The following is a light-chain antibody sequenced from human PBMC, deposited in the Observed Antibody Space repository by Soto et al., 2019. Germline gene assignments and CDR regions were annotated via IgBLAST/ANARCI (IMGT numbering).Light chain of an antibody. Sequence: EIVLTQSPATLALSPWERATLSCGASQSVSSYLALYQQKPGQAPRLLIYDASNRATGIPARFSGSGSGTDFTLTISSLEPEDFAVYYCQQRSNWPLTFGPGTKV. CDR1: QSVSSY. CDR3: QQRSNWPLT. J-gene: IGKJ3*01. CDR2: DAS. V-gene: IGKV3-11*01.